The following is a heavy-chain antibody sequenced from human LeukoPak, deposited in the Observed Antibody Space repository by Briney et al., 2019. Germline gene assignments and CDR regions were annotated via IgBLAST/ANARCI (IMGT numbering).Heavy chain of an antibody. CDR2: ISGSGGST. D-gene: IGHD2-15*01. Sequence: GGSLRLSCAASGFTFSSYAMSWVRQAPGKGLEWVSAISGSGGSTYYADSVKGRFTISRDNSKNTLYLQMNSLRAEDTAVYYCAKDGAWGGGTPGDYWGQGTLVTVSS. J-gene: IGHJ4*02. CDR3: AKDGAWGGGTPGDY. CDR1: GFTFSSYA. V-gene: IGHV3-23*01.